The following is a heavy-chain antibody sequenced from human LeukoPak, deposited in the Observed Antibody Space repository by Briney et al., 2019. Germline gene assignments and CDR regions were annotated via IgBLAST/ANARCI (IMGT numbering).Heavy chain of an antibody. Sequence: VASVKVSCKASGYTFTSYDINWVRPATGQGLEWMGWMNPNSGNTGYAQKFQGRVTITRNTSISTAYMELSSLRSEDTAVYYCARGITSLGVYYDFWSGYYSDAFDIWGQGTMVTVSS. V-gene: IGHV1-8*03. CDR1: GYTFTSYD. J-gene: IGHJ3*02. D-gene: IGHD3-3*01. CDR2: MNPNSGNT. CDR3: ARGITSLGVYYDFWSGYYSDAFDI.